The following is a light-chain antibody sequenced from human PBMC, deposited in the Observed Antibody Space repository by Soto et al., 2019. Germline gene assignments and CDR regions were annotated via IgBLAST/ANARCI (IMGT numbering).Light chain of an antibody. J-gene: IGLJ1*01. V-gene: IGLV2-14*01. Sequence: QSALTQPASVSESPGQSITISCTGTNSDVGGYNYVSWYQQHPGKAPKLMIFEVSRRPSGVSNRFSGSKSGNTASLTISGPQTEDEADYYCSSYTSRSIYVFGTGTKVTVL. CDR3: SSYTSRSIYV. CDR2: EVS. CDR1: NSDVGGYNY.